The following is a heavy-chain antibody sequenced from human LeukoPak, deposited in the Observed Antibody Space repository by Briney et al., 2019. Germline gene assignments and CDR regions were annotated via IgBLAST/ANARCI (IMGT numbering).Heavy chain of an antibody. CDR1: GYTFTNYA. V-gene: IGHV1-3*01. CDR3: ARGLAGTRDY. CDR2: INAGNANT. J-gene: IGHJ4*02. Sequence: GASVKVSCKASGYTFTNYAIHWVRQAPGQRLEWMGWINAGNANTKYSQKFQGRVTITRDTSASTAYMELSSLRSEDTAVYYCARGLAGTRDYWGQGTLVTVSS. D-gene: IGHD1-14*01.